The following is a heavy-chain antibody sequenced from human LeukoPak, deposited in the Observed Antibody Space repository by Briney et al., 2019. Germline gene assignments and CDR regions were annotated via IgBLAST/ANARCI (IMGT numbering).Heavy chain of an antibody. D-gene: IGHD3-10*01. CDR3: ARIRYSGSGSSYYFDY. CDR1: GRSLSSSSYY. J-gene: IGHJ4*02. V-gene: IGHV2-70*11. Sequence: TLSLTCTVSGRSLSSSSYYWGWIRQPPGKGLEWLARIDWDGDKYYTTSLKTRLTISKDTSKNQVVLTMTNMDPVDTATYYCARIRYSGSGSSYYFDYWGQGTLVTVSS. CDR2: IDWDGDK.